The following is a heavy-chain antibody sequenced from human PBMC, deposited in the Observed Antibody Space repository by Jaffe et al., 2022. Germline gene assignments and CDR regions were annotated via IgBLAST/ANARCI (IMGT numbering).Heavy chain of an antibody. CDR1: GGSISSYY. V-gene: IGHV4-59*01. Sequence: QVQLQESGPGLVKPSETLSLTCTVSGGSISSYYWSWIRQPPGKGLEWIGYIYYSGSTNYNPSLKSRVTISVDTSKNQFSLKLSSVTAADTAVYYCARDPRSHGAAAGTAFDIWGQGTMVTVSS. D-gene: IGHD6-13*01. CDR2: IYYSGST. CDR3: ARDPRSHGAAAGTAFDI. J-gene: IGHJ3*02.